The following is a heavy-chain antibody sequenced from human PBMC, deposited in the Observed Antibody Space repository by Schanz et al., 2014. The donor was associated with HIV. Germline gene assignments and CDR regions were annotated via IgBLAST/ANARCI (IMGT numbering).Heavy chain of an antibody. Sequence: QVQLQESGPGLVKPSQTLSLTCTVSGGSIGSGGYYWSWIRQHPGKGLEWIGYIYYSGSTYYNPSLKSRVTISVDTSKNQFSLKLSSVTAADTAVYYCARDLGYCSSTSCSNYGMDVWGQGTTVTVSS. J-gene: IGHJ6*02. CDR1: GGSIGSGGYY. V-gene: IGHV4-31*03. D-gene: IGHD2-2*01. CDR3: ARDLGYCSSTSCSNYGMDV. CDR2: IYYSGST.